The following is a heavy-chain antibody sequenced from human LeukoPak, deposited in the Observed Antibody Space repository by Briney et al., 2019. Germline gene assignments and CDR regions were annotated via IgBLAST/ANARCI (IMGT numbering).Heavy chain of an antibody. D-gene: IGHD2-2*01. Sequence: SETLSLTCAVYGGSFSGYYWSWIRQPPGKGLEWTGEINHSGSTNYNPSLKSRVTISVDTSKNQFSLKLSSVTAADTAVYYCVRDRGPAAAIFDYWGQGTLVTVSS. CDR1: GGSFSGYY. V-gene: IGHV4-34*01. CDR3: VRDRGPAAAIFDY. J-gene: IGHJ4*02. CDR2: INHSGST.